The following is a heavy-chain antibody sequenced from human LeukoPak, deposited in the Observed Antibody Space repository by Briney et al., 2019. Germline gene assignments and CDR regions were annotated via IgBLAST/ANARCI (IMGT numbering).Heavy chain of an antibody. CDR1: GYTFTSYG. V-gene: IGHV1-18*01. CDR3: ARSMITFGGVIVRGNAFGI. J-gene: IGHJ3*02. Sequence: ASVKVSCKASGYTFTSYGISWVRQAPGQGLEWMGWISAYNGNTNYAQKLQGRVTMTTDTSTSTAYMELRSLRSDDTAVYYCARSMITFGGVIVRGNAFGIWGQGTMITVSS. CDR2: ISAYNGNT. D-gene: IGHD3-16*02.